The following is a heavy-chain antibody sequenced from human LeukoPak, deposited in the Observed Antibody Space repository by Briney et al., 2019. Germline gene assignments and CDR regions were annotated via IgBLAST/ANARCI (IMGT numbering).Heavy chain of an antibody. CDR1: GFSFSTSW. Sequence: GGSLRLSCAASGFSFSTSWMHWFRQGPGRGLVWVSRITSDGRTTIYADSVKGRFTISRDNSKNTLYLQMNSLRAEDTAVYYCAKDIQWSLDVWGKGTTVTIFS. J-gene: IGHJ6*04. CDR3: AKDIQWSLDV. CDR2: ITSDGRTT. V-gene: IGHV3-74*01. D-gene: IGHD2-15*01.